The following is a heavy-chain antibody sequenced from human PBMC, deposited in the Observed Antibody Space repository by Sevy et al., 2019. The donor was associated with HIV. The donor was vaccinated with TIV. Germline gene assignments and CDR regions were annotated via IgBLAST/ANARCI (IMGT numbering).Heavy chain of an antibody. CDR1: GFTFAKYS. CDR2: FSFGCGRI. D-gene: IGHD2-8*01. Sequence: GGSLRLSCAASGFTFAKYSMSWVRQAPGKGLEWVSTFSFGCGRINYADSVKGRFTISRDDSKNTLFLQMKSLRAEDTAKYVCAREGCTQPHDYWGQGTLVTVSS. CDR3: AREGCTQPHDY. V-gene: IGHV3-23*01. J-gene: IGHJ4*02.